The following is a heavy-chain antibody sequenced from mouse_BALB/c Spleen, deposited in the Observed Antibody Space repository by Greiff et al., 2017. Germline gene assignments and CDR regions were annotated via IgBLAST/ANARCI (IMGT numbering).Heavy chain of an antibody. V-gene: IGHV2-9*02. CDR3: ARDGYGGVMDY. D-gene: IGHD2-2*01. CDR2: IWAGGST. J-gene: IGHJ4*01. Sequence: VKLVESGPGLVAPSQSLSITCTVSGFSLTSYGVHWVRQPPGKGLEWLGVIWAGGSTNYNSALMSRLSISKDNSKSQVFLKMNSLQTDDTAMYYCARDGYGGVMDYWGQGTSVTVSS. CDR1: GFSLTSYG.